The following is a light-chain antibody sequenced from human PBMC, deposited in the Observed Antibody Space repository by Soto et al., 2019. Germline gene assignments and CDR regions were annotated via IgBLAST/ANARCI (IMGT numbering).Light chain of an antibody. V-gene: IGLV2-14*01. CDR1: SSDVGGYNY. Sequence: QSALTQPASVSGSPGQSITISCTGTSSDVGGYNYVSWYQQHPGKAPKLMIYDVSNRPSGVSNRFSGSKSGNTASLNISGLQAEDEADSYCSSYTSSSTLGVFGGGTKLTVL. CDR3: SSYTSSSTLGV. J-gene: IGLJ3*02. CDR2: DVS.